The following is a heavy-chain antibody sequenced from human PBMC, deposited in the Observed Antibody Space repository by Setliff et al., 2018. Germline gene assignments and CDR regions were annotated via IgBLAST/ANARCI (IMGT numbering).Heavy chain of an antibody. CDR1: GDSISASY. V-gene: IGHV4-59*01. Sequence: SETLSLTCTVSGDSISASYWSWIRQSPGRRLEWIGYIYYSGITKYSPSLNGRVTISADTSKNQFSLTLTSVTAAATAVYYCARVGDRDGYSFLLDYWGQGTPVTVSS. D-gene: IGHD3-10*01. CDR3: ARVGDRDGYSFLLDY. CDR2: IYYSGIT. J-gene: IGHJ4*02.